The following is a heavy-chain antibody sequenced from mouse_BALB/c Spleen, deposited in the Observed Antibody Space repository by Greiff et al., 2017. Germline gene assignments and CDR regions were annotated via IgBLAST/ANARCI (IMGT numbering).Heavy chain of an antibody. CDR1: GFTFNTYA. Sequence: EVMLVESGGGLVQPKGSLKLSCAASGFTFNTYAMNWVRQAPGKGLEWVARIRSKSNNYATYYADSVKDRFTISRDDSQSMLYLQMNNLKTEDTAMYYCVRLEGGDYAMDYWGQGTSVTVSS. CDR2: IRSKSNNYAT. J-gene: IGHJ4*01. V-gene: IGHV10-1*02. CDR3: VRLEGGDYAMDY.